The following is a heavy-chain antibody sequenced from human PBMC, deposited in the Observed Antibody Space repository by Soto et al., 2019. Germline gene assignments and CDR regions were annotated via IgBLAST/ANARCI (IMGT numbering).Heavy chain of an antibody. D-gene: IGHD6-19*01. V-gene: IGHV3-23*01. CDR3: AKVWDSGWPKPNDAFDI. CDR1: GFAFSSYA. Sequence: GGSLRLSCAASGFAFSSYAMSWVRQAPGKGLEWVSAISGSGGSTYYADSVKGRFTISRDNSKNTLYLQMNSLRAEDTAVYYCAKVWDSGWPKPNDAFDIWGQGTMVTVSS. J-gene: IGHJ3*02. CDR2: ISGSGGST.